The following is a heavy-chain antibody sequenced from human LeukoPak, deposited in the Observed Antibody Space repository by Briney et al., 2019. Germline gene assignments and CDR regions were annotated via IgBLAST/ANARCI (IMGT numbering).Heavy chain of an antibody. CDR1: GGSISSSNW. CDR2: IYHSGST. CDR3: ATYGGIVGATTGDYYFDY. D-gene: IGHD1-26*01. Sequence: SETLSLTCAVSGGSISSSNWWSWVRPPPGKGLEWIGEIYHSGSTNYNPSLKSRVTISVDKSKNQFSLKLSSVTAADTAVYYCATYGGIVGATTGDYYFDYWGQGTLVTVSS. J-gene: IGHJ4*02. V-gene: IGHV4-4*02.